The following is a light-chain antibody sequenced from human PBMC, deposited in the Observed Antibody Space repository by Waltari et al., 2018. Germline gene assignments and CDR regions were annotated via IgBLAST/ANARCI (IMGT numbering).Light chain of an antibody. CDR1: QSLLHSNGYNY. Sequence: DIVRTESPLSLPGTAGEPASIGGRSSQSLLHSNGYNYLDWYLQKRGQAPQLLIYLGSNRASGGPDRFSGSGSGTDFTLKISRVEAEDVGVYYCMQALQTPWTFGQGTKVEIK. V-gene: IGKV2-28*01. CDR2: LGS. J-gene: IGKJ1*01. CDR3: MQALQTPWT.